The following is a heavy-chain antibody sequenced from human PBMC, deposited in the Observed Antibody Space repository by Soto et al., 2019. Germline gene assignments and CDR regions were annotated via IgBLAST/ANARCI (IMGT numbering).Heavy chain of an antibody. CDR3: ARHVSASDDY. J-gene: IGHJ4*02. CDR1: GDSISSSTYY. CDR2: LHYSGGT. V-gene: IGHV4-39*01. D-gene: IGHD2-2*01. Sequence: ASETLSLTCTVSGDSISSSTYYWGWFRQPPGKGLEWIGSLHYSGGTYYNPSLKSRVTISVDTSKNQSSLKLSSVTATDTAVYYCARHVSASDDYWGQGTLVTVSS.